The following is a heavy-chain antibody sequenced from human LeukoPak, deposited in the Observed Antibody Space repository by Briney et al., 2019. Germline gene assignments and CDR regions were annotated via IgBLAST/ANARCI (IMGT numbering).Heavy chain of an antibody. Sequence: GALRLSCAASGFTVSSNYLSWVRQAPGEGLEWVSVIYPNGDAYYADSLKGRFTISRDTSKNTMYLQMNSLSAEDTAVYYCASAYYGDYGGYWGQGTLVTVSS. CDR2: IYPNGDA. J-gene: IGHJ4*02. V-gene: IGHV3-66*01. CDR1: GFTVSSNY. D-gene: IGHD4-17*01. CDR3: ASAYYGDYGGY.